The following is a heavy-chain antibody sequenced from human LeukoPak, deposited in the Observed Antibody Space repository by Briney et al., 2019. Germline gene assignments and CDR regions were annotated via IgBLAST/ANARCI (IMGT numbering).Heavy chain of an antibody. CDR1: GFTFSTYD. CDR3: ARGSDLGFDP. J-gene: IGHJ5*02. Sequence: PGGSLRLSCAASGFTFSTYDMHWVRQPTGEGLQWVSGIGKGGDTYYLGSVKGRLTISRENAKNSLYLQMNSLRAGDTAVYFCARGSDLGFDPWGQGTLVTVSS. V-gene: IGHV3-13*04. D-gene: IGHD3-3*01. CDR2: IGKGGDT.